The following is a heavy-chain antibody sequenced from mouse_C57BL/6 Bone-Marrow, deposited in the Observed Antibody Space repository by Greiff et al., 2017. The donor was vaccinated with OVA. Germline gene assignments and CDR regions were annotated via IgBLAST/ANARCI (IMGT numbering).Heavy chain of an antibody. CDR2: IWRGGST. CDR1: GFSLTSYG. CDR3: AKATVVAPYYFDY. Sequence: QVQPQQSGPGLVQPSQSLSITCTVSGFSLTSYGVHWVRQSPGQGLEWLGVIWRGGSTDYNAAFMSRLSITKDNSKSQVFFKMNRRQADDTAIYYCAKATVVAPYYFDYWGQGTTLTVSS. V-gene: IGHV2-5*01. D-gene: IGHD1-1*01. J-gene: IGHJ2*01.